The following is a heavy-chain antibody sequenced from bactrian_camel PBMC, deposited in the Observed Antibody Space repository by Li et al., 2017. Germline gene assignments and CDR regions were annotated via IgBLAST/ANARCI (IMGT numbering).Heavy chain of an antibody. Sequence: HVQLVESGGGSMQAGGSLRLSCTKPRFTSNGCGVAWYRQADGKQREWVSSIMANGTTRYTESVKGRFTISKDKGKDVVYLQMNSLKPEDTAMYYCAARGPYCYTKLSVRDFTYWGRGPRSPSP. CDR1: RFTSNGCG. V-gene: IGHV3S9*01. D-gene: IGHD2*01. J-gene: IGHJ4*01. CDR2: IMANGTT.